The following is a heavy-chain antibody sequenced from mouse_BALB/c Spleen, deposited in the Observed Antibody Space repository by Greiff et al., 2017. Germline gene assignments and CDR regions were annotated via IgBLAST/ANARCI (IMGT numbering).Heavy chain of an antibody. V-gene: IGHV1-87*01. CDR1: GYTFTSYW. CDR3: ARRHWDEGYYAMDY. D-gene: IGHD4-1*01. CDR2: IYPGDGDT. Sequence: QVQLQQSGAELARPGASVKLSCKASGYTFTSYWMQWVKQRPGQGLEWIGAIYPGDGDTRYTQKFKGKATLTADKSSSTAYMQLSSLASEDSAVYYCARRHWDEGYYAMDYWGQGTSVTVSS. J-gene: IGHJ4*01.